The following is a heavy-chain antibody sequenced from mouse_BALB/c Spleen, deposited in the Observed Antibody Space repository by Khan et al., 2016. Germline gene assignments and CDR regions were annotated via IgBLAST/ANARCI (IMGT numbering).Heavy chain of an antibody. CDR2: IRLKSENYAT. D-gene: IGHD3-3*01. CDR3: TVGCGLGAMDY. V-gene: IGHV6-3*02. J-gene: IGHJ4*01. CDR1: GFTFSSYW. Sequence: EVKLEVSGGGLVQPGGSMKLSCVASGFTFSSYWMSWVRQSPEKGLEWVAQIRLKSENYATHYAESVRGKFTISRDDSKSRLYLQMNSLRVEDTGIYYCTVGCGLGAMDYWGQGTSVTVSS.